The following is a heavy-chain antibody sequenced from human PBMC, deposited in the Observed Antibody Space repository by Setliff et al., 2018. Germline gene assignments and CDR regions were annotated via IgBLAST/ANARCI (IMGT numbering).Heavy chain of an antibody. CDR1: GGTFSRYA. Sequence: ASVKVSCKASGGTFSRYAISWVRQAPGQGLEWMGGLDPEDGERIYAQHFQGRLTMTEDTSTDTAYMELSSLRSEDTAVYYCATGFLRYDILTGYYQRPHYFEYWGQGTLVTVSS. V-gene: IGHV1-24*01. CDR2: LDPEDGER. D-gene: IGHD3-9*01. CDR3: ATGFLRYDILTGYYQRPHYFEY. J-gene: IGHJ4*02.